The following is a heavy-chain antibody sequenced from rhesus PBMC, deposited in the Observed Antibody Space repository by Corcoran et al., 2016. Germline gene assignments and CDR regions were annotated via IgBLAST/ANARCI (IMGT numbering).Heavy chain of an antibody. D-gene: IGHD4-29*01. CDR3: ARSRVADTWDFDY. J-gene: IGHJ4*01. Sequence: QVQLQESGPGLVKPSEILSLICAVSGYSPSSNYWRWIRQPPGKGLEWIGYIYGSSGSTYYNPSLGSRVTISTDTSKNQFSLKLSSVTAADTAVYYCARSRVADTWDFDYWGQGVLVTVSS. V-gene: IGHV4-147*01. CDR1: GYSPSSNY. CDR2: IYGSSGST.